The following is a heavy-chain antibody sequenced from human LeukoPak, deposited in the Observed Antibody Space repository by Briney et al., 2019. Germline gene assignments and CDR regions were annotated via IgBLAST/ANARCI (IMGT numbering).Heavy chain of an antibody. D-gene: IGHD3-22*01. CDR1: GGSISSYY. Sequence: SETLSLTCTVSGGSISSYYWSWIRQPPGKGLEWIGYIYYSGSTNYNPSLKSRVTISVDTSENQFSLKLSSVTAADTAVYYCARDGTHYYDSSGPPLAFDIWGQGTMVTVSS. J-gene: IGHJ3*02. CDR2: IYYSGST. V-gene: IGHV4-59*01. CDR3: ARDGTHYYDSSGPPLAFDI.